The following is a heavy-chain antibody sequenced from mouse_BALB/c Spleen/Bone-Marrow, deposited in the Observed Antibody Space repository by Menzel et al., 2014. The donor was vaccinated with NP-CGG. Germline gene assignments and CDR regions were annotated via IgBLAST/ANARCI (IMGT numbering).Heavy chain of an antibody. J-gene: IGHJ4*01. V-gene: IGHV1-4*02. CDR3: TRGLPDY. CDR1: GYTLINYL. Sequence: QVQLKDSAAELARPGASVKMSCKASGYTLINYLIHWIKKRPGQGLEWIGYINPSSGYIEYNQNFKDKTTLTADKSSSTAYMQLSSLTSEDSAVYYCTRGLPDYWGQGTSVTVSS. CDR2: INPSSGYI.